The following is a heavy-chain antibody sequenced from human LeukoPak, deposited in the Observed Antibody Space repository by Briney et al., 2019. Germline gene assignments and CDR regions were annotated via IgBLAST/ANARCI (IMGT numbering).Heavy chain of an antibody. CDR3: SRRPYYDSSDFDY. CDR2: IYPGDSDT. CDR1: GYSFTSYW. Sequence: GESLKISCKGSGYSFTSYWIGWVRQMPGKGLEWMGTIYPGDSDTRYSPSFQGQVTISPDKPISTAYLRWRSLKASDTGMYFLSRRPYYDSSDFDYWGQGTLVTVSS. D-gene: IGHD3-22*01. J-gene: IGHJ4*02. V-gene: IGHV5-51*01.